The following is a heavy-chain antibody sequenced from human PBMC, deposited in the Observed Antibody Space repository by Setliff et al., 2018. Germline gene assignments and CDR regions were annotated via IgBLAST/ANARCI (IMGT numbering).Heavy chain of an antibody. Sequence: SETLSLTCTVSGDSMTSANYFWAWIRQPAGEGLEWLGHIETSGTTSYSPSLKSRVTISIDTSKNRFSLNLNSVTAADTAVYYCARDAGGTISIAVFDYWGQGTLVTVSS. J-gene: IGHJ4*02. CDR3: ARDAGGTISIAVFDY. D-gene: IGHD6-19*01. CDR1: GDSMTSANYF. CDR2: IETSGTT. V-gene: IGHV4-61*09.